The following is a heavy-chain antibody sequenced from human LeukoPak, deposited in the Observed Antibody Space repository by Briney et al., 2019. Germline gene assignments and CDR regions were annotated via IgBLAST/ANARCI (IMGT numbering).Heavy chain of an antibody. V-gene: IGHV3-53*01. D-gene: IGHD6-13*01. J-gene: IGHJ4*02. CDR2: IYSGGST. CDR1: GFTVSSNY. Sequence: GGSLRLSCAASGFTVSSNYMSWVRQAPGKGLEWVSVIYSGGSTYYADSVKGRFTISRDNSENTLYLQMNSLRAEDTAVYYCARGYSSSWWDFDYWGQGTLVTVSS. CDR3: ARGYSSSWWDFDY.